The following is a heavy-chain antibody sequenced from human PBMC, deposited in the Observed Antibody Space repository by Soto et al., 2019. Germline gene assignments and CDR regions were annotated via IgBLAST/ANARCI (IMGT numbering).Heavy chain of an antibody. J-gene: IGHJ4*02. CDR2: ITYDGSNK. CDR3: AKDRVGGTFYTPLGF. CDR1: GFNFDNYG. D-gene: IGHD1-7*01. V-gene: IGHV3-30*18. Sequence: LRLSFQASGFNFDNYGMHWVRQAPGEGLEWVAVITYDGSNKYYADSVKGRFTISRDNSKNTLSLHLNTLKPEDTAVYHCAKDRVGGTFYTPLGFWGQGTLVTVSS.